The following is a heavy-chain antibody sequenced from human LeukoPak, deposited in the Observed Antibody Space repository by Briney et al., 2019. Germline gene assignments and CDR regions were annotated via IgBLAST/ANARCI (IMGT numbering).Heavy chain of an antibody. Sequence: ASVKVSCKASGYTFTSYDINWVRQATGQGLEWVGWMNPNSGNTGYAQKFQGRVTMTRNTSISTAYMELSSLRSEDTAVYHCACKYGSGSYLTYYYYYGMDVWGQGTTVTVSS. CDR1: GYTFTSYD. J-gene: IGHJ6*02. CDR2: MNPNSGNT. CDR3: ACKYGSGSYLTYYYYYGMDV. D-gene: IGHD3-10*01. V-gene: IGHV1-8*01.